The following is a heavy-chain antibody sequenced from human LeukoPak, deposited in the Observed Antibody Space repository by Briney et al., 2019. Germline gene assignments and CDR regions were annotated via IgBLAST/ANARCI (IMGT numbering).Heavy chain of an antibody. V-gene: IGHV1-69*06. D-gene: IGHD3-10*01. J-gene: IGHJ4*02. Sequence: GASVKVSCKASGGTFSSYAISWVRQAPGQGLEWMGGIIPIFGTANYAQKFQGRVTITADKSTSTAYMELSSLRSEDTAVYYCARVGAGQWGFNYWGQGTLVTVSS. CDR2: IIPIFGTA. CDR3: ARVGAGQWGFNY. CDR1: GGTFSSYA.